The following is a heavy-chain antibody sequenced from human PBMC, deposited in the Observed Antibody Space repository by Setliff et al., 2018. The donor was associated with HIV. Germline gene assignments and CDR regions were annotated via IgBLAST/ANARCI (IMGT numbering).Heavy chain of an antibody. D-gene: IGHD3-16*02. J-gene: IGHJ4*02. CDR1: GGSISSHY. V-gene: IGHV4-59*11. CDR3: ARDYNIWGSNRPSHFDY. Sequence: ETLSLTCTVSGGSISSHYWSWIRQPPGKGLEWIGYIYYSGNTNYNPSLKSRVTISVDTSKNQFSLKLSSVTAADTAVYYCARDYNIWGSNRPSHFDYWGQGTLVTVSS. CDR2: IYYSGNT.